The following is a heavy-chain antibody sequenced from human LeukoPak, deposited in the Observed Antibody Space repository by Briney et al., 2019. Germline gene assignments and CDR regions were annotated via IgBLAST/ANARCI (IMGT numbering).Heavy chain of an antibody. CDR2: ISNNGGYT. J-gene: IGHJ4*02. Sequence: GGSLRLSCAASGFTFSSSAMSWVRQAPGKELEWVSAISNNGGYTYYADSVQGRFTISRDNSKSTLCLQMNSLRAEDTAVYYCAKQLGYCSDGSCYFPYWGQGTLVTVSS. D-gene: IGHD2-15*01. CDR3: AKQLGYCSDGSCYFPY. CDR1: GFTFSSSA. V-gene: IGHV3-23*01.